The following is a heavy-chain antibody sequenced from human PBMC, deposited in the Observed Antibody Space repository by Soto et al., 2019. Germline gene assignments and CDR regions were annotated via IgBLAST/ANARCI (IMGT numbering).Heavy chain of an antibody. J-gene: IGHJ4*02. D-gene: IGHD4-17*01. Sequence: PGGSLRLSCAASGFTFSSYAMSWVRQAPGKGLEWVSAISGSGGSTYYADSVKGRFTISRDNSKNTLYLQMNSLRAEDTAVYYCANSYKTTVVKGPFDYWGQGTLVTVSS. CDR1: GFTFSSYA. V-gene: IGHV3-23*01. CDR3: ANSYKTTVVKGPFDY. CDR2: ISGSGGST.